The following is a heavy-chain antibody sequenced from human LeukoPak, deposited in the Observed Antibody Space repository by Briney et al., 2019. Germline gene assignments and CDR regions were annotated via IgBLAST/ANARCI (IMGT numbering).Heavy chain of an antibody. V-gene: IGHV1-24*01. CDR2: FDPEDGET. D-gene: IGHD3-10*01. J-gene: IGHJ4*02. CDR3: TRGDY. CDR1: GYTLTELS. Sequence: ASVKVSCKVSGYTLTELSMHWVRQAPGKGLEWMGGFDPEDGETIYAQKFQGRVTVTEDTSTDTAYMELTSLRSDDTAVYYCTRGDYWGQGTLVTVSS.